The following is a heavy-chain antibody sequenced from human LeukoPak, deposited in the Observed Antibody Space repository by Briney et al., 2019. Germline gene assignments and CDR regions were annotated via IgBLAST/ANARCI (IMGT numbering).Heavy chain of an antibody. J-gene: IGHJ6*03. V-gene: IGHV4-61*02. CDR3: ARVPGYYYYYMDV. CDR1: GGSISSGSYY. Sequence: ASETLSLTCTVSGGSISSGSYYWSWIRQPAGKGLEWIGRIYTSGSTNYNPSLKSRVTISVDTSKNQFSLKLSSVTAADTAVYYCARVPGYYYYYMDVWGKGTTVTISS. D-gene: IGHD2-8*02. CDR2: IYTSGST.